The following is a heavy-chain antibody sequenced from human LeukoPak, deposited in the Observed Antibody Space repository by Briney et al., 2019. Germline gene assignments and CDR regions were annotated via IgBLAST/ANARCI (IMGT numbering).Heavy chain of an antibody. Sequence: PGGSLRLSCAASGFTFSSYALSWVRQAPGKGLECVSAISGSGGSTYSADSLKGRFTISRDNSKNTLYLQINGLRTDDTAVFYCARGGLGSAFDNWGQGTLVTVTS. CDR3: ARGGLGSAFDN. CDR1: GFTFSSYA. CDR2: ISGSGGST. J-gene: IGHJ4*02. V-gene: IGHV3-23*01. D-gene: IGHD6-19*01.